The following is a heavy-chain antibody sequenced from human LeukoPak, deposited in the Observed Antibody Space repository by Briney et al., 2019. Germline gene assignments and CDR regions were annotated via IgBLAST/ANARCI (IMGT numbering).Heavy chain of an antibody. V-gene: IGHV1-24*01. CDR1: GYTLTELS. CDR2: FDPEDGET. Sequence: GASVKVSCKVSGYTLTELSMHWVRQAPGKGLEWMGGFDPEDGETIYAQKFQGRVTMTEDTSTDAAYMELSSLRSEDTAVYYCATVDILTGKWTPYWGQGTLVTVSS. CDR3: ATVDILTGKWTPY. D-gene: IGHD3-9*01. J-gene: IGHJ4*02.